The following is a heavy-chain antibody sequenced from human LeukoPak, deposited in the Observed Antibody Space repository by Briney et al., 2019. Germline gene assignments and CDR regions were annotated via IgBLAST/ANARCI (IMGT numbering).Heavy chain of an antibody. Sequence: GGSLRLSCAASGFTFSSYWMSWVRQAPGKGLEWVANIKQDGSEKYYVDSVKGRFTISRDNAKNSLYLQMNSLRAEHTAVYDCARAGVAVAGVYYFDYWGQGTLVTVSS. J-gene: IGHJ4*02. D-gene: IGHD6-19*01. CDR1: GFTFSSYW. CDR3: ARAGVAVAGVYYFDY. CDR2: IKQDGSEK. V-gene: IGHV3-7*01.